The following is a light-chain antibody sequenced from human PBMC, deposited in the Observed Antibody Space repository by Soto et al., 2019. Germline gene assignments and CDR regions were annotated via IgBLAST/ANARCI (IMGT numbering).Light chain of an antibody. CDR1: SSDIGGYNF. V-gene: IGLV2-14*01. Sequence: QSALTQPASVSGSPGQSITIACTGTSSDIGGYNFVSWYQQHPGKAPKLLIYDVGNRPSGVSNRFSGSKSGNTASLTISGLQAEDEAHYYCNSYRTDSTYVFGTGTKLTVL. J-gene: IGLJ1*01. CDR3: NSYRTDSTYV. CDR2: DVG.